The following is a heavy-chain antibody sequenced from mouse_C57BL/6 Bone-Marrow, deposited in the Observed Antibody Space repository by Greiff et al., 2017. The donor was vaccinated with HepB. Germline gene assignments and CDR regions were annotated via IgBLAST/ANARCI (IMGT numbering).Heavy chain of an antibody. CDR3: ARCPFYYYGSRYFDV. J-gene: IGHJ1*03. CDR2: ISYSGST. V-gene: IGHV3-8*01. CDR1: GYSITSDY. Sequence: VQLKESGPGLAKPSQTLSLTCSVTGYSITSDYWNWIRKFPGNKLEYMGYISYSGSTYYNPSLKSRISITRDTSKNQYYLQLNSVTTEDTATYYCARCPFYYYGSRYFDVWGTGTTVTVSS. D-gene: IGHD1-1*01.